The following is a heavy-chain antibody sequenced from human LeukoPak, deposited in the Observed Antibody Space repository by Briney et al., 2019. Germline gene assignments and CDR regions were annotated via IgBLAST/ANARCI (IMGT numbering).Heavy chain of an antibody. D-gene: IGHD1-26*01. CDR2: IYYSGST. Sequence: PSETLSLTRTVSGGSISSGDYYWSWIRQPPGKGLEWIGYIYYSGSTNYNPSLKSRVTISVDTSKNQFSLKLSSVTAADTAVYYCARGYRGTAWFDPWGQGTLVTVSS. V-gene: IGHV4-61*08. CDR1: GGSISSGDYY. CDR3: ARGYRGTAWFDP. J-gene: IGHJ5*02.